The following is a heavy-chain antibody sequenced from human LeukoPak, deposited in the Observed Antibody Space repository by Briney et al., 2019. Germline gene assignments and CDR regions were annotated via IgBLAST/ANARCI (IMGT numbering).Heavy chain of an antibody. J-gene: IGHJ6*03. Sequence: LSGGSLRLSCAASGFAFSSYSMNWVRQVPGKGLEWVSYISSSSSTIYYADSVKGRFTISRDNAKNSLYLQMNSLRAEDTAVYYCARDNPYCSSTSCPYFYYYYYMDVWGKGTTVTVSS. D-gene: IGHD2-2*01. CDR3: ARDNPYCSSTSCPYFYYYYYMDV. CDR1: GFAFSSYS. V-gene: IGHV3-48*04. CDR2: ISSSSSTI.